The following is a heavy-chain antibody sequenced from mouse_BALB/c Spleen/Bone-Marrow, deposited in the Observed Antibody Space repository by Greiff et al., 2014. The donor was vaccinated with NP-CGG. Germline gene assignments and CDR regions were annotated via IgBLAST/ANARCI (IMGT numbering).Heavy chain of an antibody. J-gene: IGHJ2*01. Sequence: EVQVVESGAGLVRSGASVKLSCTASGFNIKDYYMHWVKQRPEQGLEWIGWIDPENGDTEYAPKFQGKATMTADTSSNTAYLQLSSLTSEDTAVYYCNARGDYDFDYFDYWGQGTTLTVSS. V-gene: IGHV14-4*02. CDR3: NARGDYDFDYFDY. CDR2: IDPENGDT. CDR1: GFNIKDYY. D-gene: IGHD2-4*01.